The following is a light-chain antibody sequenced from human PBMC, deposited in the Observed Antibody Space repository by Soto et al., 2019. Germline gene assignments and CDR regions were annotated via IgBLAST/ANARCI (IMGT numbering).Light chain of an antibody. CDR2: GAS. CDR1: KSVSSSY. Sequence: EIVLTQSPGTLSLSPGERATLSCRASKSVSSSYLAWYQQKPGQAPRLLIYGASSRATGIPDRFSGSGSGTDFTLTISRLEPEDFAVYYCQQYGSSPRTFGQGTKLELK. V-gene: IGKV3-20*01. CDR3: QQYGSSPRT. J-gene: IGKJ2*01.